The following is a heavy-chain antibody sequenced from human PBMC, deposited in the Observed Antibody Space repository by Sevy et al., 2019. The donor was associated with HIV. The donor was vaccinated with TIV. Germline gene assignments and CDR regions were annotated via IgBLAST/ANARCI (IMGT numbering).Heavy chain of an antibody. V-gene: IGHV1-2*02. CDR2: INPNSGGT. D-gene: IGHD2-15*01. CDR3: AKERVYCSGGTCKPGGWFDH. J-gene: IGHJ5*02. CDR1: GYTFTGYY. Sequence: ASVKVSCKASGYTFTGYYMHWVRQAPGQGLEWMGWINPNSGGTKYAQKFQGRVTMTRDTSINTAYMELSRLRSDDTAVYYCAKERVYCSGGTCKPGGWFDHWGQGTLVTVSS.